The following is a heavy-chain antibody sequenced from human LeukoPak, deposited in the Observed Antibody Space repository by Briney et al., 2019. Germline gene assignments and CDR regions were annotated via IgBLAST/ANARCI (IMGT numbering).Heavy chain of an antibody. CDR2: INPNSGGT. J-gene: IGHJ4*02. CDR3: ASTSYRDFWSVLDY. V-gene: IGHV1-2*02. CDR1: GYTFTSYD. D-gene: IGHD3-3*01. Sequence: ASVKVSCKASGYTFTSYDINWVRQATGQGLEWMGWINPNSGGTNYAQKFQGRVTMTRDTSVSTAYMELSRLRSDDTAVYYCASTSYRDFWSVLDYWGQGTLVTVSS.